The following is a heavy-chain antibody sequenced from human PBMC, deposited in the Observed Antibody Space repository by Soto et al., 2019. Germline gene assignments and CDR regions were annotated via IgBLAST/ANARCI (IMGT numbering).Heavy chain of an antibody. V-gene: IGHV1-18*01. J-gene: IGHJ4*02. CDR2: ISAHNGNT. CDR1: GYTFTSYG. CDR3: ARGRYGDY. D-gene: IGHD1-1*01. Sequence: QVHLVQSGAEVKKPGASVKVSCKASGYTFTSYGITWVRQAPGQGLEWMGWISAHNGNTDYAQKLQGRVIVTRDTSTSMAYMELRSLRSDDTAVYHWARGRYGDYWGQGALVTVSS.